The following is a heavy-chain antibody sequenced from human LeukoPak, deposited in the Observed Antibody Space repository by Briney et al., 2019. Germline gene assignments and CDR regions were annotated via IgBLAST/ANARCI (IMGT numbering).Heavy chain of an antibody. V-gene: IGHV1-24*01. CDR1: GYTLTELS. D-gene: IGHD1-26*01. Sequence: ASVKVSCKVSGYTLTELSMHWVRQAPGKGLEWMGGFDPEDGETIYAQKFQGRVTMTEDTSTDTAYMELSSLRSEDTAVYYCATDAEATGGFDYWGQGTLVTVSS. J-gene: IGHJ4*02. CDR2: FDPEDGET. CDR3: ATDAEATGGFDY.